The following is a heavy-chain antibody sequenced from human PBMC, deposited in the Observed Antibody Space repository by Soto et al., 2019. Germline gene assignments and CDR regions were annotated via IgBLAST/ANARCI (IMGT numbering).Heavy chain of an antibody. CDR2: IYPGDSDT. Sequence: PGESLKISCKASDTTHWIGWVRQKLGKGLEWMGIIYPGDSDTKYSPSFQGQVTISVGKSISTAYLHWSSLKASDTATYYCARLVNYYFGMDVWGLGTTVTV. CDR1: DTTHW. J-gene: IGHJ6*02. V-gene: IGHV5-51*01. CDR3: ARLVNYYFGMDV.